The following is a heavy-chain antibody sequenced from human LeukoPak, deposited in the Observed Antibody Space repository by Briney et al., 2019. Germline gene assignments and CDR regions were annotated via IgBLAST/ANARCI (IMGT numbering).Heavy chain of an antibody. CDR3: ASYQVPEGAFDI. CDR2: IYYSGST. D-gene: IGHD3-16*02. J-gene: IGHJ3*02. CDR1: GGSISSYY. Sequence: SETLSLTCTVSGGSISSYYWSWIRQPPGKGLEWIGYIYYSGSTNYNPSLKSRVTISVDTSKNQFSLKLSSVTAADTAVYYCASYQVPEGAFDIWGQGTMVTVSS. V-gene: IGHV4-59*01.